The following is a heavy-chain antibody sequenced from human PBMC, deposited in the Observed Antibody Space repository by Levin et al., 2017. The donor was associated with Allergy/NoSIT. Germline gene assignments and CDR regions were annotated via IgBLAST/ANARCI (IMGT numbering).Heavy chain of an antibody. CDR3: AVFSLRYGAFDI. J-gene: IGHJ3*02. V-gene: IGHV4-34*01. CDR2: ISHRGFT. D-gene: IGHD4-17*01. CDR1: GGSFGGYY. Sequence: SQTLSLPCAVYGGSFGGYYWSWLRQSPGKGLEWIGEISHRGFTTYNPSLESRVTMSVDTSRNQFSVRLNSVTAAATAMYYCAVFSLRYGAFDIWGQGTMVTVSS.